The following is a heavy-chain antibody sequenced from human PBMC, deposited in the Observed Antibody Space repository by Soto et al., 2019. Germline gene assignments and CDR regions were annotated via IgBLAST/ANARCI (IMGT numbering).Heavy chain of an antibody. J-gene: IGHJ5*02. CDR3: ARSYYDFWSGYYLNWFDP. CDR2: ISSNGGST. Sequence: GGSLRLSCAASGFTFSSYAMHWVRQAPGKGLEYVSAISSNGGSTYYANSVKGRFTISRDNSKNTLYLQMGSLRAEDMAVYYCARSYYDFWSGYYLNWFDPWGQGT. CDR1: GFTFSSYA. V-gene: IGHV3-64*01. D-gene: IGHD3-3*01.